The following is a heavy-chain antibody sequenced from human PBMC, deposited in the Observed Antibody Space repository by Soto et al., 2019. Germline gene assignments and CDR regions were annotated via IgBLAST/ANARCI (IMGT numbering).Heavy chain of an antibody. J-gene: IGHJ4*02. CDR2: IYISENT. CDR1: GGSISSDY. Sequence: QVQLQESGPGLVKPSETLSLTCTVSGGSISSDYWSWIRQPAGKGLEWIGRIYISENTHYNPSLMSRVSMSLDTSKSQRALNLSSVTAADTAVYYCARGVGRSSWTSFDSWGQGTLVTVSA. D-gene: IGHD6-13*01. CDR3: ARGVGRSSWTSFDS. V-gene: IGHV4-4*07.